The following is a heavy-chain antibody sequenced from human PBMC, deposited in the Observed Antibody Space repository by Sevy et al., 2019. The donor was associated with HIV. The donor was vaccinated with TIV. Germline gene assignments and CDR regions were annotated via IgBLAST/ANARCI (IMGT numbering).Heavy chain of an antibody. CDR3: ARGHDYVWGSYRHFDY. D-gene: IGHD3-16*02. J-gene: IGHJ4*02. V-gene: IGHV3-11*06. CDR1: GFPFSDYY. Sequence: GGSLRLSCAASGFPFSDYYMSWIRQAPGKGLEWVSYISSSSSYTNYADSVKGRFTISRDNAKNSLYLQMNSLRAEDTAVYYCARGHDYVWGSYRHFDYWGQGTLVTVSS. CDR2: ISSSSSYT.